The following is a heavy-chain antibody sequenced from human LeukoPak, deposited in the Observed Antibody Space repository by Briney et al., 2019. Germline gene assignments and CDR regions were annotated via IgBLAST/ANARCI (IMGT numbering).Heavy chain of an antibody. D-gene: IGHD1-26*01. J-gene: IGHJ4*02. Sequence: GGSLRLSYAASGFTLSSYAMSWVRQAPGKGLEWVSAISGSGGSTYYADSVKGRFTISRDNSKNTLYLQMNSLRAEDTAVYYCAKGLGGRGDYWGQGTLVTVSS. CDR3: AKGLGGRGDY. CDR1: GFTLSSYA. V-gene: IGHV3-23*01. CDR2: ISGSGGST.